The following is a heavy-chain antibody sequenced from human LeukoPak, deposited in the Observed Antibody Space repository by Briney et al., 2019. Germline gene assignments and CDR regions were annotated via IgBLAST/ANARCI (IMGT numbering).Heavy chain of an antibody. V-gene: IGHV4-4*02. CDR3: ARGYLGYGSGSYYNSYYFDY. D-gene: IGHD3-10*01. J-gene: IGHJ4*02. Sequence: NPSGTLSLTCAVSGGSISSSNWWSWVRQPPGKGLEWIGEIYHSGSTNYNPSLKSRVTISVDKSKNQFSLKLSSVTAADTAVYYCARGYLGYGSGSYYNSYYFDYWGQGTLVTVSS. CDR2: IYHSGST. CDR1: GGSISSSNW.